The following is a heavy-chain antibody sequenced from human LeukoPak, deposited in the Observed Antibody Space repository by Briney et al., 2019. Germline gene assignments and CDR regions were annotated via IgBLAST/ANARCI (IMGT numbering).Heavy chain of an antibody. J-gene: IGHJ4*02. CDR1: GSTFSSHA. CDR2: ISYDANKI. D-gene: IGHD2-21*01. V-gene: IGHV3-30*04. CDR3: VKDLSEKYSFDY. Sequence: GGSLRLSCAASGSTFSSHAMRWVRQAPDKGLEWVTFISYDANKILYADSVKGRFTISRDNSRNTLYLQMNSLRPEDTAVYYCVKDLSEKYSFDYWGQGNLVTVSS.